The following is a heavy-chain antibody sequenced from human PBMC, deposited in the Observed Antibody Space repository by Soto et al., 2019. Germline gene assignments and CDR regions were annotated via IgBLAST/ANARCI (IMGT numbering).Heavy chain of an antibody. CDR1: GFTVSSYW. Sequence: GGSLRLTCAASGFTVSSYWMSWGRQAPGKGLEWVANIKQDGSEKYYLDSVKGRFTISRDNAKNSLYLQMTSLRAEDTAVYYCARLPGYSYRYLIYYFDYWGQGTLVTVSS. J-gene: IGHJ4*02. V-gene: IGHV3-7*01. CDR2: IKQDGSEK. CDR3: ARLPGYSYRYLIYYFDY. D-gene: IGHD5-18*01.